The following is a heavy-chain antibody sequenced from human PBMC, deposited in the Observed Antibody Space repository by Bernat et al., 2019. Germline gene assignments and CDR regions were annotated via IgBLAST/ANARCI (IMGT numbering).Heavy chain of an antibody. Sequence: VQLVESGGGVVQPGRSLRLSCAASGFTFSSYAMHWVRQAPGKGLEWVGRIKSKTDGGTTDYAAPVKGRFTISRDDSKNTLYLQMNSLKTEDTAVYYCTTDQGYCSGGSCPPGVGYWGQGTLVTVSS. CDR1: GFTFSSYA. CDR3: TTDQGYCSGGSCPPGVGY. D-gene: IGHD2-15*01. J-gene: IGHJ4*02. V-gene: IGHV3-15*01. CDR2: IKSKTDGGTT.